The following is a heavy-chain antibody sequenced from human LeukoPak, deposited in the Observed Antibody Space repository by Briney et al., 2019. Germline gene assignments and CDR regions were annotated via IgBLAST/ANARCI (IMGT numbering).Heavy chain of an antibody. CDR2: IKQDGSEK. D-gene: IGHD2-15*01. CDR3: ARAPQGAIEPYSPYYYYYMDV. Sequence: GGSMRLSCAASRFTFSSYWMSWVRQAPGKGLEWVANIKQDGSEKYYVDSVKGRFTISRDNAKNSLYLQMNSLRAEDTAVYYCARAPQGAIEPYSPYYYYYMDVWGKGTTVTVSS. J-gene: IGHJ6*03. V-gene: IGHV3-7*01. CDR1: RFTFSSYW.